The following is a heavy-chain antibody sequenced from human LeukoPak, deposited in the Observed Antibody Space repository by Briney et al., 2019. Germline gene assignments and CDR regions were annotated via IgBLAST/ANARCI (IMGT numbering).Heavy chain of an antibody. CDR2: ISGSGGST. CDR3: ARGPVGAVDY. CDR1: GFTFSSYA. J-gene: IGHJ4*02. Sequence: GGSLRLSCAASGFTFSSYAMSWVRQAPGKGLEWVSAISGSGGSTYYADSVKGRSTISRDNAKNTLYLQMNSLRAEDTAVYYCARGPVGAVDYWGQGTLVTVSS. V-gene: IGHV3-23*01. D-gene: IGHD1-26*01.